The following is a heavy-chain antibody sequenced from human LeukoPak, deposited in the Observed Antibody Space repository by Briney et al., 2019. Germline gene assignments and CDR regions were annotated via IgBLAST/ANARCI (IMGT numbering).Heavy chain of an antibody. CDR3: ATGIEGVYYYGMDV. Sequence: PETLSLTCTVSSGSISNYYWSWIRQPPGKGLEWIGYIYYSGNTNYNPSLKSRVTMLVDTSKNQFSLELTAVTAADTAVYYCATGIEGVYYYGMDVWGQGTTVTVSS. CDR2: IYYSGNT. V-gene: IGHV4-59*01. J-gene: IGHJ6*02. CDR1: SGSISNYY. D-gene: IGHD1-26*01.